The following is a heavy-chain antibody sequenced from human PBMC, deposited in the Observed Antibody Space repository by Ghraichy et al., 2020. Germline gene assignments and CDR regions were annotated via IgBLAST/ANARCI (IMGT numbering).Heavy chain of an antibody. D-gene: IGHD4-11*01. CDR1: GYTFTSYG. CDR2: ISAYNGNT. V-gene: IGHV1-18*04. J-gene: IGHJ4*02. CDR3: ARELGRYSNPPLTDY. Sequence: ASVKVSCKASGYTFTSYGISWVRQAPGQGLEWMGWISAYNGNTNYAQKLQGRVTMTTDTSTSTAYMELRSLRSDDTAVYYCARELGRYSNPPLTDYWGQGTLVTVSS.